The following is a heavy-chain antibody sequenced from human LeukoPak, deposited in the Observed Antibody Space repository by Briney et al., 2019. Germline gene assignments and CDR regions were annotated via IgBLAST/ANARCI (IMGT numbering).Heavy chain of an antibody. CDR3: ARAPPTTVTTYYYYGMDV. D-gene: IGHD4-17*01. CDR2: IYYSGST. J-gene: IGHJ6*02. V-gene: IGHV4-59*01. CDR1: GGSISSNY. Sequence: KPSETLSLTCTVSGGSISSNYWNWIRQPPGKGLEWIGYIYYSGSTNYNPSLKSRVTISVDTSKNQFSLKLSSVTAADTAVYYCARAPPTTVTTYYYYGMDVWGQGTTVTVSS.